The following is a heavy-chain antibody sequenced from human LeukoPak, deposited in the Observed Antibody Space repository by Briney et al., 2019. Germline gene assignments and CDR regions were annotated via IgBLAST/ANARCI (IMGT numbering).Heavy chain of an antibody. Sequence: SGGSLRLSCAASGSTFSNFGMSWVRQAPGKGLEWVSTIDNRGRTTYYTDSVKGRFTISRDNSKNTLYLQMNSLRAEDTAVYYCAKLVMTTVLRAFDIWGQGTMVTVSS. CDR2: IDNRGRTT. D-gene: IGHD4-11*01. CDR3: AKLVMTTVLRAFDI. CDR1: GSTFSNFG. V-gene: IGHV3-23*05. J-gene: IGHJ3*02.